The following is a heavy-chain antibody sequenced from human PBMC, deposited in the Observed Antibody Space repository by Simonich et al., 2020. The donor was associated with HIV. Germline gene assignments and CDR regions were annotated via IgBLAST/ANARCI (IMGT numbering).Heavy chain of an antibody. CDR3: ARRGVAYPPGFDY. V-gene: IGHV4-34*01. CDR2: INHRGSP. D-gene: IGHD3-3*01. Sequence: QVQLQQWGAGLLKPSETLSLTCAVYGESFSSYYWTWFSQPPGKGLEGLGEINHRGSPNYNPSLEMRVTKSIDTSKNQFSLKLRFVTAAATAVYYCARRGVAYPPGFDYWGQGTLLTVSS. CDR1: GESFSSYY. J-gene: IGHJ4*02.